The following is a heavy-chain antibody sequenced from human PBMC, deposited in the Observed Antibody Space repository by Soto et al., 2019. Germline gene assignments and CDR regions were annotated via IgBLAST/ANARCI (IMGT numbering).Heavy chain of an antibody. CDR3: VRDAPGVAHY. D-gene: IGHD2-15*01. CDR2: INYRGTT. V-gene: IGHV4-31*03. Sequence: PSETLSLTCTVSGGSINSGDSYWNWIRQNPGKGLEWIGYINYRGTTFYNPSLKSRIIISADTSENQFSLKLNSVTAADTAVYYCVRDAPGVAHYWGQETLVTVSS. CDR1: GGSINSGDSY. J-gene: IGHJ4*02.